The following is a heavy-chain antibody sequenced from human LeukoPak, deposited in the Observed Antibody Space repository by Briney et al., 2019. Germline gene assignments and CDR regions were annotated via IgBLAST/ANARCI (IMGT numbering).Heavy chain of an antibody. CDR3: ARGKYCSGGRRYFWYYGMDA. J-gene: IGHJ6*02. V-gene: IGHV1-69*10. D-gene: IGHD2-15*01. CDR1: EATFSTYA. CDR2: TIPILGIA. Sequence: SVKVSCKASEATFSTYAISWVRQAPGQGLKWMGGTIPILGIANYAQKFQGRVSITADKSTSTAYMELSSLRSEYTAVYYCARGKYCSGGRRYFWYYGMDAWGQGTTVTVSS.